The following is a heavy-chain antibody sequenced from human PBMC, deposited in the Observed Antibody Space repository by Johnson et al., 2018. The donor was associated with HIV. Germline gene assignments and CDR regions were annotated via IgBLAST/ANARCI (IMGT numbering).Heavy chain of an antibody. CDR2: IYSGGST. CDR1: GFTVSSNY. D-gene: IGHD2-8*02. Sequence: VQLVESGGGLIQPGGSLRLSCAASGFTVSSNYMSWVRQAPGKGLEWVSVIYSGGSTYYADSVKGRFTISRDNSKNTLYLQMNSLSAEDTAVYYCARWWSMVEAAFDNWGQGTMVTVSS. J-gene: IGHJ3*02. CDR3: ARWWSMVEAAFDN. V-gene: IGHV3-53*01.